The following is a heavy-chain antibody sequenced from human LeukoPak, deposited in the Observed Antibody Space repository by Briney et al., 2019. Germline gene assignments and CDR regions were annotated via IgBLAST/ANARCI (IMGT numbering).Heavy chain of an antibody. CDR2: ISGSGGST. CDR1: GFTFSSYA. D-gene: IGHD3-22*01. J-gene: IGHJ4*02. V-gene: IGHV3-23*01. Sequence: GGSPRLSCAASGFTFSSYAMSWVRQAPGKGLEWVSAISGSGGSTYYADSVKGRFTISRDNSKNTLYLQMNSLRAEDTAVYYCAKARRGYDSSGYPVWGQGTLVTVSS. CDR3: AKARRGYDSSGYPV.